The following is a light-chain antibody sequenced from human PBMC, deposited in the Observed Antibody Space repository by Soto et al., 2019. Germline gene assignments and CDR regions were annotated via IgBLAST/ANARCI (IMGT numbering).Light chain of an antibody. CDR3: LQDYNFPWT. CDR1: QGIRDE. CDR2: GAS. V-gene: IGKV1-6*01. J-gene: IGKJ1*01. Sequence: AIQMTQSPSSLSASVGDRVTITCRASQGIRDELGWYQQKPGKAPKLLIYGASTLQSGVPSRFSGSGSGTDFTLTISSRQPEDFATYYCLQDYNFPWTFGQGTKVEIK.